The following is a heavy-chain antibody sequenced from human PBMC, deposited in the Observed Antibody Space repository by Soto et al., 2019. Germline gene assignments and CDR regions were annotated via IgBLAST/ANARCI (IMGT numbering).Heavy chain of an antibody. CDR3: SEDLRSRARRFDR. CDR1: GFTFSNAW. CDR2: VKSQADGGTT. J-gene: IGHJ5*01. Sequence: EVQVVESGGGFVDPGESLRLSCAASGFTFSNAWMNWVRQAPGKGLEWVGRVKSQADGGTTDYAAPVKGRFSISTDAATNKQALEMNSLRTEDPAVYYCSEDLRSRARRFDRWGQGTLVTLSS. V-gene: IGHV3-15*01.